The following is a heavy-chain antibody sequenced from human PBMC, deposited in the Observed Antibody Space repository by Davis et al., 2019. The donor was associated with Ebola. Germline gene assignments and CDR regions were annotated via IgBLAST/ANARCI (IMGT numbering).Heavy chain of an antibody. CDR1: GFSVSSNY. V-gene: IGHV3-72*01. CDR2: SRNKENRYST. CDR3: VTENWYRFES. D-gene: IGHD1/OR15-1a*01. Sequence: GGSLRLSCAASGFSVSSNYMDWARLTPGKGLEWVGLSRNKENRYSTEYAASVKGRFTISRDDSKNLLYLEMNSLRTEDTAVYYCVTENWYRFESWGQGTLVTVSS. J-gene: IGHJ4*02.